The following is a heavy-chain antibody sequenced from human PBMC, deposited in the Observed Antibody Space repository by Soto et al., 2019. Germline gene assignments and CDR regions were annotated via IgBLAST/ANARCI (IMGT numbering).Heavy chain of an antibody. CDR3: ARWFGEPADAFDI. D-gene: IGHD3-10*01. J-gene: IGHJ3*02. V-gene: IGHV4-31*03. Sequence: SETLSLTCTVSGGSISSGGYYWSWIRQHPGKVLEWIGYIYYSGSTYYNPSLKSRVTIXXXXSXNXFXLXXXSVTXADTALYYCARWFGEPADAFDIWGQGTMVTVSS. CDR1: GGSISSGGYY. CDR2: IYYSGST.